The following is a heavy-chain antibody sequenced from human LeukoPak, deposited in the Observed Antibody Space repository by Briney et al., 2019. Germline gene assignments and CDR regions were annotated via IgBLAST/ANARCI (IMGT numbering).Heavy chain of an antibody. CDR2: IWHDGSRK. D-gene: IGHD3-16*01. CDR3: ARGDGGDDYIWGTFRHSLIPFDY. CDR1: GFPFSDYG. V-gene: IGHV3-33*01. Sequence: GGSLRLSCAASGFPFSDYGIHWVRQAPGKGPEWVAVIWHDGSRKIYADSVKGRFTISRDDSKNTVDLLMNALRVEDTAVYFCARGDGGDDYIWGTFRHSLIPFDYWGQGILVTVSS. J-gene: IGHJ4*02.